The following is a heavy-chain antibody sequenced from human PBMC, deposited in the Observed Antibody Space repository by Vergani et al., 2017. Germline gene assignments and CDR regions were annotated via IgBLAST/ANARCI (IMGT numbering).Heavy chain of an antibody. V-gene: IGHV3-15*01. Sequence: EVQLVESGGGLVKPGGSLRLSCAASGFTFSNAWMSWVRQAPGKGLEWVGRIKSKTDGGTTDYAAPVKGRFTISRDDSKNTLYLQMNSLKTEDTAVYYCTTESGSGSYSFADYWGQGTLVTVSS. CDR3: TTESGSGSYSFADY. CDR1: GFTFSNAW. D-gene: IGHD3-10*01. J-gene: IGHJ4*02. CDR2: IKSKTDGGTT.